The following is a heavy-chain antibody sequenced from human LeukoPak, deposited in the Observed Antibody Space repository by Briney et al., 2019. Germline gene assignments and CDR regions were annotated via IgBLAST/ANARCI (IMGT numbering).Heavy chain of an antibody. V-gene: IGHV3-74*01. CDR3: AGDYGANRRAFDI. D-gene: IGHD4-23*01. CDR1: GFTFSNYW. J-gene: IGHJ3*02. Sequence: GGSLRLSCAASGFTFSNYWIHWVRQAPGQGLVWVSRINIDGTSTIYADSVKGRFTISRDNVKNTLYLQMNSLRAEDTAVYYCAGDYGANRRAFDIWGQGTLVTVSS. CDR2: INIDGTST.